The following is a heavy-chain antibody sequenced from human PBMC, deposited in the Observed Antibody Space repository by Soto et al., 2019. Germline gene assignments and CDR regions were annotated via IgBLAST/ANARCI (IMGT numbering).Heavy chain of an antibody. V-gene: IGHV3-33*01. CDR1: GFTFSSYG. D-gene: IGHD2-15*01. Sequence: VQLVESGGGVVQPGRSLRLSCAASGFTFSSYGMHWVRQAPGKGLEWVAVIWYDGSNKYYADSVKGRFTISRDNSKNTLYLQMNSLRAEDTAVYYCARLGGKGTSYWYFDLWGRGTLVTVSS. CDR2: IWYDGSNK. CDR3: ARLGGKGTSYWYFDL. J-gene: IGHJ2*01.